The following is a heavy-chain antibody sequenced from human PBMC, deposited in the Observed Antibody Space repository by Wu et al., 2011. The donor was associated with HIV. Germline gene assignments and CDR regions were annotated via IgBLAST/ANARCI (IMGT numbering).Heavy chain of an antibody. CDR2: IIPLFGTS. CDR1: GGSFNDYA. Sequence: QVQLVQSGAELKKPGSSVTVSCRASGGSFNDYAISWVRQAPGQGLEWLGRIIPLFGTSSYPQRLQDRVTITADESTRTVSMELRSLRSDDTAVYYCARDFGGDEDSWGQGTLVT. V-gene: IGHV1-69*18. CDR3: ARDFGGDEDS. J-gene: IGHJ4*02. D-gene: IGHD2-21*01.